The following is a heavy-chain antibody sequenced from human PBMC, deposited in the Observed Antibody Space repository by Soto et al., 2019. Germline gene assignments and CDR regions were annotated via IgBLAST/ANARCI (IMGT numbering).Heavy chain of an antibody. J-gene: IGHJ4*02. CDR1: GFTFSSFS. CDR2: MSSDGGRI. D-gene: IGHD7-27*01. Sequence: GGSLRLSCSASGFTFSSFSMHWVRQSPGKGLEYVSHMSSDGGRIYYADSVKGRFTISRDNSKNMLYLQMSSLRPDDSAVYYCVTSRGGANYCFFYWGQGTQVTVSS. CDR3: VTSRGGANYCFFY. V-gene: IGHV3-64D*06.